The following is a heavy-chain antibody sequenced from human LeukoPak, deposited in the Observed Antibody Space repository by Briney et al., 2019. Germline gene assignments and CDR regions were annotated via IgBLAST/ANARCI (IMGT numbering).Heavy chain of an antibody. CDR2: VYYTGST. Sequence: KPSETLSLTCTVSGGSISSSGYYWGWIRQPPGKGLEWIGTVYYTGSTYYNPSLKSRVTISEDTSRNQFSLRLNSVTAADTAVYYCARGSGTYCYDSGGYLNWFDPWGQGILVTVSS. CDR1: GGSISSSGYY. J-gene: IGHJ5*02. CDR3: ARGSGTYCYDSGGYLNWFDP. D-gene: IGHD3-22*01. V-gene: IGHV4-39*01.